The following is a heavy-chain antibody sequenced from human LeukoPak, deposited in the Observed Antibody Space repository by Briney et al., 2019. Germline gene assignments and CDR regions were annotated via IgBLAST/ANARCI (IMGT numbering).Heavy chain of an antibody. CDR1: GGTFSSYA. CDR2: IIPIFGTA. D-gene: IGHD2-15*01. Sequence: SVKVSCKASGGTFSSYAISWVRQAPGQGLEWMEGIIPIFGTANCAQKFQGRVTITADESTSTAYMELSSLRSEDTAVYYCASPRGIYYYYYYYMDVWGKGTTVTVSS. J-gene: IGHJ6*03. CDR3: ASPRGIYYYYYYYMDV. V-gene: IGHV1-69*01.